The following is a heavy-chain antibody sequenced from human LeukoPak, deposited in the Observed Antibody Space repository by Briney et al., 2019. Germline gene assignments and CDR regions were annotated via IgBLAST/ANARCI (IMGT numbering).Heavy chain of an antibody. CDR1: GFTFSSYG. J-gene: IGHJ6*03. D-gene: IGHD7-27*01. V-gene: IGHV3-33*06. CDR2: IWYDGSNK. CDR3: AKCPLGNYYYYMDV. Sequence: GRSLRLSCAASGFTFSSYGMHWVRQAPGKGLEWVAVIWYDGSNKYYADSVKGRFTISRDNSKNTLYLQMNSLRAEDTAVYYCAKCPLGNYYYYMDVWGKGTTVTVS.